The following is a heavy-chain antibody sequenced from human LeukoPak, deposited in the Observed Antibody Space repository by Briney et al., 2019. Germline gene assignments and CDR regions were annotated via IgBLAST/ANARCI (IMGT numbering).Heavy chain of an antibody. Sequence: SETLSLTCTVSGGSIYSYYRGWIRQPPGKGLEWIGYIYYRGTINYSPPLKSRVALSMDTSNNQFSLNLSSVTAADTAVYYCARAHYSGSYSYYNRAFDYWGQGILVTVSS. CDR2: IYYRGTI. D-gene: IGHD3-10*01. CDR1: GGSIYSYY. V-gene: IGHV4-59*01. J-gene: IGHJ4*02. CDR3: ARAHYSGSYSYYNRAFDY.